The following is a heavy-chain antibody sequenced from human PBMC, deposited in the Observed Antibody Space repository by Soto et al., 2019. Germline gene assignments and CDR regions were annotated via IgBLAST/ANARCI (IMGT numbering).Heavy chain of an antibody. CDR2: IGTAGDT. CDR3: ARPGALSSGYYYPFDY. D-gene: IGHD3-22*01. CDR1: GFTFSSYD. Sequence: EVQLVESGGGLVQPGGSLRLSCAASGFTFSSYDMHWVRQATGKGLEWVSAIGTAGDTYYPGSVKGRFTISRENAKNSLYLQTNSLRAGDTAVYYCARPGALSSGYYYPFDYWGQGTLVTVSS. J-gene: IGHJ4*02. V-gene: IGHV3-13*01.